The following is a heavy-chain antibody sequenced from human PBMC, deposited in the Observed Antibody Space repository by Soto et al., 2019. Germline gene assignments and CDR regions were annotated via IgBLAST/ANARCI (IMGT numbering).Heavy chain of an antibody. D-gene: IGHD2-21*01. J-gene: IGHJ5*01. V-gene: IGHV3-30*18. CDR2: ISYDGSNK. CDR3: AKDDCGGECYWFGS. CDR1: GFTVSSYG. Sequence: GGSMGLASAASGFTVSSYGMHGVRQAPGKGLEWVAVISYDGSNKYYADSVKGRFTISRDTSKNTLYLQMNSLTTEDTSVYYCAKDDCGGECYWFGSWGQGTLVTVSS.